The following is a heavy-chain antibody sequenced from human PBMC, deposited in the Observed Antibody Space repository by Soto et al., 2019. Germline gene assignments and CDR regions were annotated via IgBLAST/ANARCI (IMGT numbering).Heavy chain of an antibody. CDR2: ISGSGGST. V-gene: IGHV3-23*01. CDR3: AKLNVYYFDSSGYYPDY. D-gene: IGHD3-22*01. J-gene: IGHJ4*02. CDR1: AFTFTING. Sequence: SLSRFCAVSAFTFTINGLSSARQAPGQGMEWVSVISGSGGSTYYADSVKGRFTISRDNSKNTLYLQMNSLRAEDTAVYYCAKLNVYYFDSSGYYPDYWGQGT.